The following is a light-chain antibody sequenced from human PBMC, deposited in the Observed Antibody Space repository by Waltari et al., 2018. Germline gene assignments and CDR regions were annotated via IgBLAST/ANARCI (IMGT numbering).Light chain of an antibody. CDR1: QDISNF. CDR2: GAS. Sequence: DMQMTQSPSSLSVSVGDRVTITCRASQDISNFLALYQQKPGKVPKFLIYGASSLQSGVPSRFSGSGSGTDFTLTINSLHPEDVGVYYCQKYDSAPLTFGGGTRVDIK. CDR3: QKYDSAPLT. J-gene: IGKJ4*01. V-gene: IGKV1-27*01.